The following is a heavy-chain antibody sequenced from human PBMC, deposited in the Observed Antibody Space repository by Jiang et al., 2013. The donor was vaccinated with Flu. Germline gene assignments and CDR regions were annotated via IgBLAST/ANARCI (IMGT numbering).Heavy chain of an antibody. V-gene: IGHV4-59*01. CDR2: IYYNGDT. Sequence: LLKPSETLSLTCSVSGDSISSSYWTWIRQPPGRGLEWIGQIYYNGDTTYNPSLKSRVTISMDTSKNQFSLKQTSVTAADTAVYYCARDLGHHGSGTLDLWGQGTLVTVSS. CDR3: ARDLGHHGSGTLDL. D-gene: IGHD3-10*01. J-gene: IGHJ5*02. CDR1: GDSISSSY.